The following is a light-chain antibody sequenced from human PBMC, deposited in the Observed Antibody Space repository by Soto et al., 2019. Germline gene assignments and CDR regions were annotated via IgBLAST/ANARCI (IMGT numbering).Light chain of an antibody. CDR1: QSISSY. CDR3: QQSYSTPYS. J-gene: IGKJ2*01. V-gene: IGKV1-39*01. Sequence: DIEMTQSPTSLSASVGDRVTITCRASQSISSYLNWYQQKPGKAPKLLIYAASSLQRGVPSRFSGSVSGKDFTLTISRLSPEDFATYDCQQSYSTPYSFDQGTKLEIK. CDR2: AAS.